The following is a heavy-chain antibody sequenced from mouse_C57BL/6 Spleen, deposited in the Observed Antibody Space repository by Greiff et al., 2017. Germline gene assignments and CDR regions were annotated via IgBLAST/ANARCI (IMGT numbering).Heavy chain of an antibody. Sequence: QVHVKQPGAELVKPGASVKLSCKASGYTFTSYWMQWVKQRPGQGLEWIGEIDPSDSYTNYNQKFKGKATLTVDTSSSTAYMQLSSLTSEDSAVYYCARGGEKGFAYWGQGTLVTVSA. J-gene: IGHJ3*01. V-gene: IGHV1-50*01. CDR2: IDPSDSYT. CDR3: ARGGEKGFAY. CDR1: GYTFTSYW.